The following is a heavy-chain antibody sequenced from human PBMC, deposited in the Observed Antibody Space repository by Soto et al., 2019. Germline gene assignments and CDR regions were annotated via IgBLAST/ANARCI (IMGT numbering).Heavy chain of an antibody. Sequence: GGSLRLSCAASGLIFSDVWMTWVRQAPGKGLEWVGRIKTKPDDGTIDYAAPVRGRFTISRDDSKNTLYLQMTSLTPDDTGVYYCTTSNLGVDFWGPGTLVTVSS. J-gene: IGHJ4*02. D-gene: IGHD1-1*01. CDR2: IKTKPDDGTI. CDR1: GLIFSDVW. V-gene: IGHV3-15*01. CDR3: TTSNLGVDF.